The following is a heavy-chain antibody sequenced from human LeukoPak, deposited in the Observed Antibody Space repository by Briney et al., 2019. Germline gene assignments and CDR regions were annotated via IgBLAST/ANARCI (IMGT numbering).Heavy chain of an antibody. CDR2: MNPNSCNT. D-gene: IGHD2-2*01. V-gene: IGHV1-8*01. CDR3: ARGLIPSVVVPAAYPERGGYYYYYGMDV. J-gene: IGHJ6*02. Sequence: AAVKVSCKASGYTLTSYDINWVRQATGQGLEWMGWMNPNSCNTGYAQKFQGRVTMTRNTSISTAYMELSSLRSEDTAVYYCARGLIPSVVVPAAYPERGGYYYYYGMDVWGQGTTVTVSS. CDR1: GYTLTSYD.